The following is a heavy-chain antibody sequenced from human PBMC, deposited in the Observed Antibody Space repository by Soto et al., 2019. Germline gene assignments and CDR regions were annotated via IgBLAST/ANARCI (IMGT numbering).Heavy chain of an antibody. Sequence: PSETLSLTCTVSGASISGFYWSWIRKSAGKGLEWIGRIYATGTTDYNPSLKSRAMMSVDTSKKQFSPKLRSVTAADTAVYYCVRDGTKTLRDWFDPWGQGISVTVSS. J-gene: IGHJ5*02. CDR1: GASISGFY. CDR2: IYATGTT. D-gene: IGHD1-1*01. CDR3: VRDGTKTLRDWFDP. V-gene: IGHV4-4*07.